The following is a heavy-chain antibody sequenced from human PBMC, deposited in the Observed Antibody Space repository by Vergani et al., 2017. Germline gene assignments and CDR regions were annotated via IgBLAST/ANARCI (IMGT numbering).Heavy chain of an antibody. Sequence: VHLVESGGGVVQPGRSLTLSCAASGFTFIMHAMSWVRQAPGKGLEWVSTLSASDRRTHYADSVKGRFTISRDISKNTLFLHMNSLRPEDTAVYYCAKVGRSEVAGTFGAFYIWGQGTMVTVSS. CDR1: GFTFIMHA. CDR3: AKVGRSEVAGTFGAFYI. J-gene: IGHJ3*02. CDR2: LSASDRRT. V-gene: IGHV3-23*04. D-gene: IGHD6-19*01.